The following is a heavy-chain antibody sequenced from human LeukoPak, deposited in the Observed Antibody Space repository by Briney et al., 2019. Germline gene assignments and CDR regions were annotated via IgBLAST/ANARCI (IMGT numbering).Heavy chain of an antibody. V-gene: IGHV3-23*01. Sequence: GGSLRLSCAASGFTFNSYAMSWVRQAPGKGLEWVSAISGSGGSTYYADSVKGRFTISKDNSKNTLYLQMNSLRAEDTAVYYCAKGEYCSTTSCYTLYYWGQGTLVTVSS. J-gene: IGHJ4*02. CDR1: GFTFNSYA. CDR2: ISGSGGST. CDR3: AKGEYCSTTSCYTLYY. D-gene: IGHD2-2*02.